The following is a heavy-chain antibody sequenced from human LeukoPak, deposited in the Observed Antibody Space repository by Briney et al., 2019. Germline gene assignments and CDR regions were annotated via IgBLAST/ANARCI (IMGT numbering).Heavy chain of an antibody. V-gene: IGHV3-33*01. J-gene: IGHJ4*02. D-gene: IGHD6-19*01. CDR2: IWCDGSNK. CDR3: ARGLTVAGLYYFDY. CDR1: GFTFSSYG. Sequence: PGRSLRLSCAASGFTFSSYGMHWVRQAPGKGLEWVAVIWCDGSNKYYADSVKGRFTISRDNSKNTLYLQMNSLRAEDTAVYYCARGLTVAGLYYFDYWGQGTLVTVSS.